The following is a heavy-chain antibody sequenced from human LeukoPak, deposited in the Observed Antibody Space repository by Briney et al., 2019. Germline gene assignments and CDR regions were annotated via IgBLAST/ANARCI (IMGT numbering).Heavy chain of an antibody. V-gene: IGHV3-23*01. CDR1: GFTFSSYA. D-gene: IGHD3-3*01. Sequence: GGSLRLSCAASGFTFSSYAMSWVRQAPGKGLEWVSAISGSGGSTYYADSVKGRFTISRDNSKNTLCLQMNSLRAEDTAVYYCAPDPYYDFWSGYYDLGGDFDYWGQGTLVTVSS. CDR2: ISGSGGST. J-gene: IGHJ4*02. CDR3: APDPYYDFWSGYYDLGGDFDY.